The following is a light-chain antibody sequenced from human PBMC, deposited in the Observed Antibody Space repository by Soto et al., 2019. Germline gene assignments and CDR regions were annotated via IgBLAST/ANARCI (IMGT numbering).Light chain of an antibody. CDR3: QQYNSYSTWT. CDR1: QSISSW. CDR2: DAS. Sequence: DIQMTQSPSTLSASVGDRVTITCRASQSISSWLAWYQQKPGKAPKLLIYDASSLESGVPSRFSGSGSGTEFTLTLSSLQPDDFATYYCQQYNSYSTWTFGQGTQVEIK. J-gene: IGKJ1*01. V-gene: IGKV1-5*01.